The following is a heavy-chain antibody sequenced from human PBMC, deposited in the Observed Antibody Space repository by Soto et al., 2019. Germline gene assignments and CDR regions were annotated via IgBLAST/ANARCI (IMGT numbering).Heavy chain of an antibody. V-gene: IGHV3-7*03. CDR2: IKQDGSDK. CDR3: ASAPWHTPGY. CDR1: GFTFSSYW. J-gene: IGHJ4*02. D-gene: IGHD2-21*01. Sequence: GSLRLSCAASGFTFSSYWMSWVRQAPGKGLEWVANIKQDGSDKYYVDSVKGRFTMSRDNAENSLYLQMNSLRAEDTAVYYCASAPWHTPGYWGQGTLVTVPS.